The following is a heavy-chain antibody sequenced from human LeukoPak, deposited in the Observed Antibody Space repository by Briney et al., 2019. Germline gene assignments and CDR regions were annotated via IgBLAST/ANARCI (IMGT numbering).Heavy chain of an antibody. CDR3: AKSGIWFGELLSYFDY. V-gene: IGHV3-23*01. Sequence: GGSLRLSRAASGFTFSSYAMSWVRQAPGKGLEWVSAISGSGGGTYYADSVKGRFTISRDNSKNTLYLQMNSLRAEDTAVYYCAKSGIWFGELLSYFDYWGQETLVTVSS. CDR1: GFTFSSYA. CDR2: ISGSGGGT. J-gene: IGHJ4*02. D-gene: IGHD3-10*01.